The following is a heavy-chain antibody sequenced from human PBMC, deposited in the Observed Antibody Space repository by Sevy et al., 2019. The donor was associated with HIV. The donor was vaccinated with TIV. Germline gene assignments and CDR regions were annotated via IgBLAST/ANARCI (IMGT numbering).Heavy chain of an antibody. D-gene: IGHD2-2*01. CDR1: LYPFNNYY. Sequence: ASVKVSCKASLYPFNNYYISWVRQAPGQGPEWMGWINPNGGGTYTAQRFRGRVTMTRDTSINTAYLELSSLKTDDAAVYYCARGAFSCSGTTCYLDLWGHGPLVTVSS. CDR2: INPNGGGT. V-gene: IGHV1-2*02. J-gene: IGHJ5*02. CDR3: ARGAFSCSGTTCYLDL.